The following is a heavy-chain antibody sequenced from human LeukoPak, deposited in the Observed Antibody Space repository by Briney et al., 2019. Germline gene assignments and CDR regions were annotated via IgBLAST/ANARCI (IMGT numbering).Heavy chain of an antibody. Sequence: PSATLSLTCTVSGGSISTSYWSWIRQPPGKGLEWIGYIYYSGYTNYNPSLKSRVTMSVDTSKNQFSLKLSSVTAADTAVYYCARGQSTGTTAQPDYWGQGTLVTVSS. V-gene: IGHV4-59*01. J-gene: IGHJ4*02. CDR3: ARGQSTGTTAQPDY. CDR1: GGSISTSY. D-gene: IGHD1-1*01. CDR2: IYYSGYT.